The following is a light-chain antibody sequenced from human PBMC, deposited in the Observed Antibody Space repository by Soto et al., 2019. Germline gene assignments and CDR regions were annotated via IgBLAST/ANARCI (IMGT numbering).Light chain of an antibody. J-gene: IGKJ2*01. CDR3: QQSYNSPRT. CDR1: QNITIY. Sequence: DIQMTQSPSSLSAYVGDRVSIACRASQNITIYLNWYQQKLGNAPKVLVSETSNLQSGVPSRFSGSGSGTDFSLTISSLQLEDFATYYCQQSYNSPRTFGQGTKLEI. CDR2: ETS. V-gene: IGKV1-39*01.